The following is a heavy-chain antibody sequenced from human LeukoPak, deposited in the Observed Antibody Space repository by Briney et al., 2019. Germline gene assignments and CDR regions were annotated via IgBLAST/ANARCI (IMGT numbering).Heavy chain of an antibody. Sequence: ASVKVSCKASGYTFTSYAMHWVRQAPGQGLEWMGWINAGNGNTKYSQKFQGRVTITRDTSASTAYMELSSLRSKDTAVYYCARTDSSGYLLGYWGQGTLVTVSS. D-gene: IGHD3-22*01. J-gene: IGHJ4*02. CDR2: INAGNGNT. CDR1: GYTFTSYA. CDR3: ARTDSSGYLLGY. V-gene: IGHV1-3*01.